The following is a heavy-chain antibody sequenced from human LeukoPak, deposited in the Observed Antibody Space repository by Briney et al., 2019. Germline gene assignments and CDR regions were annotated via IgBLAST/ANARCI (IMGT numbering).Heavy chain of an antibody. J-gene: IGHJ5*02. Sequence: PSETLSLTCTVSGGSISSSSYYWGWIRQPPGKGLEWIGIIYYSGSTYYNPSLKSRVTISVDTSKNQFSLKLSSVTAADTAVYYCARALRRSDWYVDCFDPWGQGTLVTVSS. CDR1: GGSISSSSYY. CDR3: ARALRRSDWYVDCFDP. V-gene: IGHV4-39*01. CDR2: IYYSGST. D-gene: IGHD6-19*01.